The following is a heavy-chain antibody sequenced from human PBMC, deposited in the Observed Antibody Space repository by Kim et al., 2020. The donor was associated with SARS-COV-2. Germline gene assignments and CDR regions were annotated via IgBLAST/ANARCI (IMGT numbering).Heavy chain of an antibody. CDR1: GFTFSSYG. CDR2: IWYDGSNK. V-gene: IGHV3-33*01. J-gene: IGHJ4*01. Sequence: GGSLRLSCAASGFTFSSYGMHWVRQAPGKGLEWVAVIWYDGSNKYYADSVKGRFTISRDNSKNTLYLQMNSLRAEDTAVDYCARRKRIAADLTYYFDYWG. D-gene: IGHD6-13*01. CDR3: ARRKRIAADLTYYFDY.